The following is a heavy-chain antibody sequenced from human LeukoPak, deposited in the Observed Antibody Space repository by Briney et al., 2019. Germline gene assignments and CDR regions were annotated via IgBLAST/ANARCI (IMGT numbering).Heavy chain of an antibody. V-gene: IGHV3-23*01. D-gene: IGHD4-23*01. Sequence: PGGSLRLSCAVSGFIFSYYAMNWVRQAPGKGLEWVSAISDSGDTTYYADSVRGRFTISRDNSKSTLYLQMNNLRAEDTALYYCAKERGHSKPFDYWGQGTLVTVSS. J-gene: IGHJ4*02. CDR2: ISDSGDTT. CDR3: AKERGHSKPFDY. CDR1: GFIFSYYA.